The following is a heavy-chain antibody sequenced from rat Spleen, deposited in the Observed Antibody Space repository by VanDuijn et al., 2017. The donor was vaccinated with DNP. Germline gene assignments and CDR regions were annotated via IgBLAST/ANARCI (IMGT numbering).Heavy chain of an antibody. Sequence: EVQLVESGGGLVQPGRSMKLSCAASGFTFSDYYMAWVRRAPTKGLEWVAYISYDGGSTYYGDSVKGRFTISRDNANSTLYLQMESLRSEDTATYFCAKDAFDYWGQGVMVTVSS. CDR1: GFTFSDYY. V-gene: IGHV5-20*01. J-gene: IGHJ2*01. CDR3: AKDAFDY. CDR2: ISYDGGST.